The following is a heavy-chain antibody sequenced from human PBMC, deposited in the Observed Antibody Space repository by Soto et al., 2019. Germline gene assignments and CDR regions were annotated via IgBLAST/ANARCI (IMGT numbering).Heavy chain of an antibody. CDR3: ARMVDIVAPTYYYYYGMDV. J-gene: IGHJ6*02. CDR2: IDWDDDK. Sequence: SGPTLVNPTQTLTLTCTFSGFSRSTSGVCVSWIRQPPGKALEWLALIDWDDDKYYSTSLKTRLTISKDTSKNQVVLTMTNMDPVDTATYYCARMVDIVAPTYYYYYGMDVWGQGTTVTVSS. CDR1: GFSRSTSGVC. D-gene: IGHD5-12*01. V-gene: IGHV2-70*01.